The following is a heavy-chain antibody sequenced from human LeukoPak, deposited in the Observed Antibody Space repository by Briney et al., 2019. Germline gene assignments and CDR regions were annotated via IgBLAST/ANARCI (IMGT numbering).Heavy chain of an antibody. Sequence: PGGSLRLSCAASGFTFSDYSMNWVRQTPRKGLEWVSCISGSGGYIYYADSVKGRFTISRDNAKNSLHLQVNSLRAEDTAVYYCVRERFHGSGAPKFDFWGQGTLVTVSS. V-gene: IGHV3-21*06. J-gene: IGHJ4*02. CDR2: ISGSGGYI. CDR1: GFTFSDYS. CDR3: VRERFHGSGAPKFDF. D-gene: IGHD3-10*01.